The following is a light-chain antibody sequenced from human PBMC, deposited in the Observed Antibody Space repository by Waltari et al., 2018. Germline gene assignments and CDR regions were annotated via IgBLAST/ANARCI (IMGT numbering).Light chain of an antibody. CDR2: EGS. CDR1: SSHVGSYHL. Sequence: QSALTQPASVSGSPGQSITISCTGTSSHVGSYHLVSWYQQHPGKAPKLMIYEGSKRPSGVSNRFSGSKSGNTASLTISGLQAEDEADYYCCSYAGSSTYVFGTGTKVTVL. CDR3: CSYAGSSTYV. J-gene: IGLJ1*01. V-gene: IGLV2-23*01.